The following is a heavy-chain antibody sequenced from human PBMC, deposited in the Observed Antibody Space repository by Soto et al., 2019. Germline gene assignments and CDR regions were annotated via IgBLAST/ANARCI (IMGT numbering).Heavy chain of an antibody. Sequence: ASVKVSCKASGYSFTNNDVSWVRQATGQGLEWMGWMNPGSGDTGYAQKIQGKVTMTRDISIATAYMELSSLRSDETAIYYCARMATFGSLNWFDPWGQGTLVTVSS. V-gene: IGHV1-8*01. CDR1: GYSFTNND. D-gene: IGHD3-16*01. CDR3: ARMATFGSLNWFDP. CDR2: MNPGSGDT. J-gene: IGHJ5*02.